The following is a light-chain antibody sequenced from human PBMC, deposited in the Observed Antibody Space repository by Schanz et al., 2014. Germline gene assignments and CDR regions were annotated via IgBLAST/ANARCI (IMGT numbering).Light chain of an antibody. J-gene: IGKJ2*01. CDR3: QQYNNWPPDT. V-gene: IGKV3-11*01. CDR1: QNVQNY. Sequence: EIVLTQSPATLSLSPGERATLSCRASQNVQNYLAWYQQKPGQAPRLLIYDASNRATGIPARFSGSGSGTEFTLTISSLQPEDFAVYYCQQYNNWPPDTFGQGTKLEIK. CDR2: DAS.